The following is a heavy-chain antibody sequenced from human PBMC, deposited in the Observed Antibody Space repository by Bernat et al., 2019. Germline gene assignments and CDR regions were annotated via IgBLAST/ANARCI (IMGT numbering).Heavy chain of an antibody. CDR3: ARHKGIAAGNNYYYGMDV. CDR2: IYYSGST. D-gene: IGHD6-13*01. V-gene: IGHV4-59*08. Sequence: QVQLQESGPGLVKPSETLSLTCTVSGGSISSYYWSWIRQPPGKGLEWIGYIYYSGSTNYNPSLKSRVTISVDTSKNQFSLKLSSVTAADTAVYYCARHKGIAAGNNYYYGMDVWGQGTTVTVSS. J-gene: IGHJ6*02. CDR1: GGSISSYY.